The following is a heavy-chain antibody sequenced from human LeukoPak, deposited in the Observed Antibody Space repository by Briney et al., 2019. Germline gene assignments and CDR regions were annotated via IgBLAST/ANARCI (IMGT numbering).Heavy chain of an antibody. CDR3: ARSEVAMVRGVGDYYYMDV. J-gene: IGHJ6*03. D-gene: IGHD3-10*01. CDR2: INPNSGGT. CDR1: GYTFTGYY. V-gene: IGHV1-2*02. Sequence: GASVKVSCKASGYTFTGYYMHWVRQAPGQGLEWMGWINPNSGGTNYAQKFQGRVTMTRDTSISTAYMELSRLRSDDTAVYYCARSEVAMVRGVGDYYYMDVWGKGTTVTISS.